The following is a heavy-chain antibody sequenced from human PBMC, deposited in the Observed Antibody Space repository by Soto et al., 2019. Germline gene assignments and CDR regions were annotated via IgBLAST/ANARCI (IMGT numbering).Heavy chain of an antibody. D-gene: IGHD6-13*01. Sequence: QVQLVESGGGVVQPGRSLRLSCAASGFTFSSYGMRWVRQAPGKGLEWVAVISYDGSNKYYADSVKGRFTISRDNSKNTLYLQMNSLRAEDTAVYYCAKELIAAAGTVYFQHWGQGTLVTVSS. V-gene: IGHV3-30*18. J-gene: IGHJ1*01. CDR3: AKELIAAAGTVYFQH. CDR2: ISYDGSNK. CDR1: GFTFSSYG.